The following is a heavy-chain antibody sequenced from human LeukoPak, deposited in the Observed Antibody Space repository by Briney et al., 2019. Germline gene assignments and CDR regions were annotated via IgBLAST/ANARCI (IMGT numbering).Heavy chain of an antibody. Sequence: PGGSLRLSCAASGFTFSSYGMHWVRQAPGKGLEWVAVISCDGSNKYYADSVKGRFTISRDNSKNTLYLQMNNLRAEDTAVYYCARDPYSGSYSDYYYYYMDVWGKGTTVTVSS. D-gene: IGHD1-26*01. CDR3: ARDPYSGSYSDYYYYYMDV. J-gene: IGHJ6*03. CDR1: GFTFSSYG. CDR2: ISCDGSNK. V-gene: IGHV3-30*03.